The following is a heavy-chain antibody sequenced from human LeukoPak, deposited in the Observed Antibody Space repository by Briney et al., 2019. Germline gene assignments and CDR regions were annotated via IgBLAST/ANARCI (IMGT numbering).Heavy chain of an antibody. D-gene: IGHD6-25*01. J-gene: IGHJ3*02. CDR3: TTSGPFDI. CDR1: GFTFSNAW. CDR2: IKSKTDGEKT. V-gene: IGHV3-15*01. Sequence: GGSLRLSCAASGFTFSNAWMSWVRQAPGKGLEWVGHIKSKTDGEKTDYAAPVKGRLTISRDDSKNTLYLQMNSLKTEDTAVYYCTTSGPFDIWGQGTRVTVSS.